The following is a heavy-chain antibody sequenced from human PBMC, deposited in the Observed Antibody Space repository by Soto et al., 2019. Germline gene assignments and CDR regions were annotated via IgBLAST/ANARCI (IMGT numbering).Heavy chain of an antibody. D-gene: IGHD3-10*01. V-gene: IGHV3-11*06. CDR2: ISSSSRYT. CDR3: ARDKKEVTAGRGAFDI. Sequence: LSLTCTVSGGSISSYYWSWIRQAPGKGLEWISYISSSSRYTNYADSVKGRFTISRDNARNSLFLQMNSLRAEDTAMYYCARDKKEVTAGRGAFDIWGQGTMVTVSS. CDR1: GGSISSYY. J-gene: IGHJ3*02.